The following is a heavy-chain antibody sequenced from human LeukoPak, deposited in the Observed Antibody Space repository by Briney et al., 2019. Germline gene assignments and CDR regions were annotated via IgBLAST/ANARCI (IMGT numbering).Heavy chain of an antibody. D-gene: IGHD4-17*01. CDR3: AKDPNGDYIGTFDI. J-gene: IGHJ3*02. V-gene: IGHV3-23*01. CDR2: ISSSGGST. Sequence: PGGSLRLSCATSKFNFNSYGLTWVRQAPGKGLEWVSSISSSGGSTQYAASVQGRFTISRDNSKNTLYLQMNSLRAEDTAVYYCAKDPNGDYIGTFDIWGQGTMVTVSS. CDR1: KFNFNSYG.